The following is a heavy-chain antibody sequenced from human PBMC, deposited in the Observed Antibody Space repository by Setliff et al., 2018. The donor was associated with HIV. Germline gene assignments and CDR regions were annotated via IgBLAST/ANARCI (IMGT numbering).Heavy chain of an antibody. J-gene: IGHJ6*03. D-gene: IGHD6-13*01. CDR1: GYTFTSYD. CDR2: MNPNSGNT. Sequence: ASVKVSCKASGYTFTSYDINWVRQATGQGLEWMGWMNPNSGNTGYAQKFQGRVTMTRNTSISTAYMELGSLRSEDTAVYYCARAQQQLVLPSFYYYYYMDVWGKGTTVTVSS. V-gene: IGHV1-8*02. CDR3: ARAQQQLVLPSFYYYYYMDV.